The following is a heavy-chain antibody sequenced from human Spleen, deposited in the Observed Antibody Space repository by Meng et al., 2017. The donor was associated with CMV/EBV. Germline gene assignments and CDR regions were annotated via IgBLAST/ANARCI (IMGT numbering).Heavy chain of an antibody. J-gene: IGHJ6*02. CDR3: GRDMDV. V-gene: IGHV3-7*01. Sequence: GGPLRLSCAASGFHFSTYWMSWVRQAPGEALEWVANINQDGSQRNYVDSVKGRFTISRDNAKNSMYLQMNSLRAEDTAAYYCGRDMDVWGQGTTVTVSS. CDR1: GFHFSTYW. CDR2: INQDGSQR.